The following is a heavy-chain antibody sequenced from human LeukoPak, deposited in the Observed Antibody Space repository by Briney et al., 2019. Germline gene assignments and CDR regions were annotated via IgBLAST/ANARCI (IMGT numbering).Heavy chain of an antibody. CDR3: ARVRILDLVDY. Sequence: SETLSLTCTVFGASISSGSHYWSWIRQPAGRGLEWIGRIYASGSTSYNPSLKSRVTMSLDTSKNQFSLKLSSVTAADTAVYYCARVRILDLVDYWGQGILVTVSS. CDR2: IYASGST. V-gene: IGHV4-61*02. D-gene: IGHD2-15*01. CDR1: GASISSGSHY. J-gene: IGHJ4*02.